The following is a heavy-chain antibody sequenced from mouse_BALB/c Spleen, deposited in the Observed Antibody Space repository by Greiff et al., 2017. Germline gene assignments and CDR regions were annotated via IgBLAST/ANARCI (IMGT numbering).Heavy chain of an antibody. CDR2: ISYSGST. D-gene: IGHD2-12*01. Sequence: EVQLVESGPGLVKPSQSLSLTCTVTGYSITSDYAWNWIRQFPGNKLEWMGYISYSGSTSYNPSLKSRISITRDTSKNQFFLQLNSVTTEDTATYYCARALLFGDFDYWGQGTTLTVSS. CDR1: GYSITSDYA. V-gene: IGHV3-2*02. CDR3: ARALLFGDFDY. J-gene: IGHJ2*01.